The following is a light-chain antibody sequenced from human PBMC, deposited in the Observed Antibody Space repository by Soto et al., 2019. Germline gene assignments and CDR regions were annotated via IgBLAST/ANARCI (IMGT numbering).Light chain of an antibody. J-gene: IGKJ1*01. CDR3: QQYVSSPRT. CDR1: QTVYSGY. Sequence: DNVLTQSPGTLSWSPRERPPLSGRSRQTVYSGYLDWYQQKPGQAPRLLIYGASTRATGIPARFSGSGSGTDFTLTISSLQPEDFAVYYCQQYVSSPRTFGQGTKVDIK. CDR2: GAS. V-gene: IGKV3-20*01.